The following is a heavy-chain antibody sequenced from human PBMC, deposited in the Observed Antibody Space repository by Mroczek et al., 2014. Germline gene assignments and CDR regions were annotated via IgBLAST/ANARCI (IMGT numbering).Heavy chain of an antibody. D-gene: IGHD2-2*01. CDR2: IIPIFGTA. CDR1: GGTFSSYA. Sequence: VQLLETGAEVKKPGSSVKVSCKASGGTFSSYAISWVRQAPGQGLEWMGGIIPIFGTANYAQKFQGRVTITADESTSTAYMELSSLRSEDTAVYYCARLNYCSSTSCTKDYWYFDLWGRGHPWSLSPQ. J-gene: IGHJ2*01. V-gene: IGHV1-69*01. CDR3: ARLNYCSSTSCTKDYWYFDL.